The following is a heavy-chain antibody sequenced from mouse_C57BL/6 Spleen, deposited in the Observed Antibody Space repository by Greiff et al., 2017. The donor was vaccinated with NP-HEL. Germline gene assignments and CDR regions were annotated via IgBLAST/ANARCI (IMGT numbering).Heavy chain of an antibody. CDR1: GYAFSSSW. V-gene: IGHV1-82*01. D-gene: IGHD2-5*01. CDR2: IYPGDGDT. CDR3: ARHEESNPYYFDY. J-gene: IGHJ2*01. Sequence: QVQLQQSGPELVKPGASVKISCKASGYAFSSSWMNWVKQRPGKGLEWIGRIYPGDGDTNYNGKFKGKATLTADKSSSTVYMELSRLTSEDSAVYFCARHEESNPYYFDYWGKGTTLTVSS.